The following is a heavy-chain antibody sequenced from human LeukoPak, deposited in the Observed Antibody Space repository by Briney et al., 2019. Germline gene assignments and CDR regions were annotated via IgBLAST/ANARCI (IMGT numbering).Heavy chain of an antibody. J-gene: IGHJ4*02. CDR1: GGSFSGYY. V-gene: IGHV4-34*01. CDR2: INHSGST. Sequence: SETLSLTCAVYGGSFSGYYWSWIRQPPGKGLEWIGEINHSGSTNYNPSLRSRVTISVDPSKNQFSLKLSSVTAADTAVYYCARGIQLWFYNLDYWGQGTLVTVSS. CDR3: ARGIQLWFYNLDY. D-gene: IGHD5-18*01.